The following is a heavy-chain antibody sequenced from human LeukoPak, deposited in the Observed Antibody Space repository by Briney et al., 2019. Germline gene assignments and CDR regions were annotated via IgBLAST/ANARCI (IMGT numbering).Heavy chain of an antibody. J-gene: IGHJ5*01. Sequence: ASVKVSCKASGGTFSSYAISWVRQAPGQGLEWMGRIIPILGIANYAQKFQGRVTITTDESTSTAYMELSSLRSEDTAVYYCARDARYCSSTSCYNGGLVSWGQGTLVTVSS. V-gene: IGHV1-69*04. CDR3: ARDARYCSSTSCYNGGLVS. CDR2: IIPILGIA. CDR1: GGTFSSYA. D-gene: IGHD2-2*02.